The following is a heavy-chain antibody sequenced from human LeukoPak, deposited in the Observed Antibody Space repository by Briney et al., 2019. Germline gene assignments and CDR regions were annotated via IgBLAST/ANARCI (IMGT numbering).Heavy chain of an antibody. Sequence: PSETLSLTCTVSGGSISSYYWSWIRQPPGKGLEWIGYIYYSGSTNYNPSLKSRVAISVDSSKNQFSLKLSSVTATDTAVYYCARHIVGAIYYYGMDVWGQGTLVTVSS. J-gene: IGHJ6*02. CDR3: ARHIVGAIYYYGMDV. CDR1: GGSISSYY. D-gene: IGHD1-26*01. CDR2: IYYSGST. V-gene: IGHV4-59*08.